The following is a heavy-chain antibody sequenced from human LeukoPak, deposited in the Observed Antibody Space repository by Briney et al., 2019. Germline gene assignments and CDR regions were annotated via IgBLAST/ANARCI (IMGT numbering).Heavy chain of an antibody. D-gene: IGHD3-22*01. J-gene: IGHJ4*02. CDR3: ARGADSSGYYSIFYFDY. Sequence: SETLSLTCTVSGGSISSYYWSWIRQPPGKGLEWVGYIYYSGSTNYNPSLKSRVTISVDTSKNQFSLKLSSVTAADTAVYYCARGADSSGYYSIFYFDYWGQGTLVTVSS. CDR1: GGSISSYY. V-gene: IGHV4-59*01. CDR2: IYYSGST.